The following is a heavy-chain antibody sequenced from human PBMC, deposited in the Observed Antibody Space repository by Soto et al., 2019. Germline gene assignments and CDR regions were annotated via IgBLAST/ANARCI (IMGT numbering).Heavy chain of an antibody. CDR1: GFTFTSHG. V-gene: IGHV3-30*18. CDR3: AKVSASTSGWSGSGWGTFDS. J-gene: IGHJ4*02. CDR2: ISSTGSNQ. D-gene: IGHD2-2*01. Sequence: PGGSLRLSCAASGFTFTSHGMHWVRQAPGKGLDWVAAISSTGSNQYYADSVKGRSTISRSDSTNTLYLEMKSLRVEDTAIYYSAKVSASTSGWSGSGWGTFDSWPEGTLVNVSS.